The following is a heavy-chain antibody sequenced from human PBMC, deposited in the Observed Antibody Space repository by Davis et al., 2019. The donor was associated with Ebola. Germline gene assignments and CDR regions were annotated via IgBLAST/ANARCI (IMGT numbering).Heavy chain of an antibody. Sequence: SLKISCAASGFTFSRYWMHWVRQAPGKGLEWVSGVSWNSRAIGYADSVQGRLIISRDNVNNFLYLQINSLTVEDMALYYCARGQCSSTSCYLDSWGQGTLVTVSS. CDR2: VSWNSRAI. CDR3: ARGQCSSTSCYLDS. J-gene: IGHJ4*02. D-gene: IGHD2-2*01. V-gene: IGHV3-9*03. CDR1: GFTFSRYW.